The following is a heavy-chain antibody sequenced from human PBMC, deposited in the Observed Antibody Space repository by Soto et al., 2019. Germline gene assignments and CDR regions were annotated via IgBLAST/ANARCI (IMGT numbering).Heavy chain of an antibody. V-gene: IGHV4-59*08. J-gene: IGHJ5*02. CDR3: ARLDPPLGLDP. CDR1: GGSISSYY. CDR2: IYYSGST. Sequence: PSETLSLTCTVSGGSISSYYWSWIRQPPGKGLEWIGYIYYSGSTNYNPSLKSRVTISVDTSKNQFSLKLSSVTAADTAVYYCARLDPPLGLDPWGQGTLVTVSS.